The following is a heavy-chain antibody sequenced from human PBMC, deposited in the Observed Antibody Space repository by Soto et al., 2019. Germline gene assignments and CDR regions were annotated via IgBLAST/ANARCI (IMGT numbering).Heavy chain of an antibody. CDR1: GGTFSSYP. V-gene: IGHV1-69*06. CDR2: TNGNLGTG. D-gene: IGHD4-17*01. Sequence: QVQLVQSGAEVKRPGSSVKVSCKAPGGTFSSYPISWVRQAPGQGLEWMGGTNGNLGTGNYAQKFRGRLTITTDISSTTAYMELSSLTSEDTAVYYCARRDSHGYFRYFDNWGQGTLVTVSS. J-gene: IGHJ4*02. CDR3: ARRDSHGYFRYFDN.